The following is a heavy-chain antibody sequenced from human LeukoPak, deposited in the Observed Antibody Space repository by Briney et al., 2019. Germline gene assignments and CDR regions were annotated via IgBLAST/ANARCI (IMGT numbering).Heavy chain of an antibody. V-gene: IGHV3-21*01. Sequence: PGGSLRLSCAASGFTFSSYSMNWVRQAPGKGLEWVSSISSSSSYIYYADSVKGRFTISRDNAKNSLYLQMNSLRAEDTAVYYCARAVREAFYIGDYDSYYYYYMDVWGKGTTVTVSS. D-gene: IGHD4-17*01. CDR2: ISSSSSYI. CDR1: GFTFSSYS. J-gene: IGHJ6*03. CDR3: ARAVREAFYIGDYDSYYYYYMDV.